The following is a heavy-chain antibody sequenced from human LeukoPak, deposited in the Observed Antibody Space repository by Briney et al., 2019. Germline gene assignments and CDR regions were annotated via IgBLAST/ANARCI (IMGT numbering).Heavy chain of an antibody. CDR3: ARGQPPSYYDMDV. V-gene: IGHV3-33*01. D-gene: IGHD6-13*01. CDR1: GFTFSSYG. Sequence: GGSLRLSCAASGFTFSSYGMHWVRQAPGKGLEWVAVIWSDGSSKHYADSVKGRSTISRDNSKNTLYLQMSSLRAEDTALYYCARGQPPSYYDMDVWGQGTTVTVSS. CDR2: IWSDGSSK. J-gene: IGHJ6*02.